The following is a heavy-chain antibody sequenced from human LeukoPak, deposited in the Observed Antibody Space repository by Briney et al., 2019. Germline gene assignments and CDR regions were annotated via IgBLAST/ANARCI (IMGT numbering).Heavy chain of an antibody. CDR2: IYASGSAT. J-gene: IGHJ3*02. D-gene: IGHD3-22*01. Sequence: GGSLRLSCEASGFTFSSYAMTWVRQAPGKGLEWVSGIYASGSATHYADTAKGRFTISRDNSKNTLYLQMNSLRAEDTAVYYCAKRPRDSSGYYLGAFDMWGQGTMVTVSS. CDR3: AKRPRDSSGYYLGAFDM. V-gene: IGHV3-23*01. CDR1: GFTFSSYA.